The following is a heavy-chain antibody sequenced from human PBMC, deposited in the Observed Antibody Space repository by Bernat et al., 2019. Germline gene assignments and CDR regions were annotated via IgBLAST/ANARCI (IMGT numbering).Heavy chain of an antibody. J-gene: IGHJ4*02. CDR2: ISGSGGST. CDR1: GFTFSSYA. CDR3: ARHGLAAAGGKYYFDY. V-gene: IGHV3-23*01. D-gene: IGHD6-13*01. Sequence: EVQLLESGGGLVQPGGSLRLSCAASGFTFSSYAMSWVRQAPGKGLEWVSAISGSGGSTHHADSVKGRFTISRDSSENTLYLQMNGLRVEDTAVYYCARHGLAAAGGKYYFDYWGQGTLLSVSS.